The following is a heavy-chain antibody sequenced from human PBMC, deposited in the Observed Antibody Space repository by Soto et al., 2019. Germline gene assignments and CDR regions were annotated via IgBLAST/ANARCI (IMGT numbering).Heavy chain of an antibody. CDR2: ITAFNGNT. Sequence: GAPAEASSKESGFTFDCKSRSSVQQAPRQGLQWMGWITAFNGNTKYAQQFQGRVTMTTDTSTSTAYMELRSLRSDDTAVYYCARDDDDILTGPGLDYWGQGTLVTVSS. D-gene: IGHD3-9*01. J-gene: IGHJ4*02. V-gene: IGHV1-18*01. CDR3: ARDDDDILTGPGLDY. CDR1: GFTFDCKS.